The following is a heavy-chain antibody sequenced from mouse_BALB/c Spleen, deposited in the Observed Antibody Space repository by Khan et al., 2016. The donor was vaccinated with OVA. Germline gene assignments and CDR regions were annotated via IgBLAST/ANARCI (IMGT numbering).Heavy chain of an antibody. J-gene: IGHJ2*01. CDR2: ISSGGNT. Sequence: EVQLQESGGDLVKPGESLKLSCAASGFTFSSYVMSWVRQTPEKRLEWVASISSGGNTYYADSLKGRFTISRDDARNILYLQMSSLRSEDTAMYYCTRGPFYFGFNYFDFWGQGTTLTVSS. D-gene: IGHD1-1*01. V-gene: IGHV5-6-5*01. CDR3: TRGPFYFGFNYFDF. CDR1: GFTFSSYV.